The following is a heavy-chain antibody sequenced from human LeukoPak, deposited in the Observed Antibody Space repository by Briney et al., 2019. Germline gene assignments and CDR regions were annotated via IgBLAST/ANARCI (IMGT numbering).Heavy chain of an antibody. CDR3: ARDLGYSSSWRGDY. V-gene: IGHV1-18*04. CDR1: GYTFGSYS. Sequence: ASVKVSCKASGYTFGSYSISWVRRAPGQGLEWMGWISAYNGNTNYAQKLQGRVTMTTDTSTSTAYMELRSLRSDDTAVYYCARDLGYSSSWRGDYWGQGTLVTVSS. D-gene: IGHD6-13*01. CDR2: ISAYNGNT. J-gene: IGHJ4*02.